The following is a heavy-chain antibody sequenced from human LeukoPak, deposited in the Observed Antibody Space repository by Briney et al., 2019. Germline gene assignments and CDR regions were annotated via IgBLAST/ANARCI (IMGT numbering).Heavy chain of an antibody. CDR1: GYTFTGYY. CDR3: ARGAVAGYYFDY. D-gene: IGHD6-19*01. V-gene: IGHV1-2*04. CDR2: INPDSGGT. J-gene: IGHJ4*02. Sequence: ASVKVSCKASGYTFTGYYMHWVRQAPGQGLEWMGWINPDSGGTNYAQKFQGWVTMTRDTSISTAYMELSRLRSDDTAVYYCARGAVAGYYFDYWGQGTLVTVSS.